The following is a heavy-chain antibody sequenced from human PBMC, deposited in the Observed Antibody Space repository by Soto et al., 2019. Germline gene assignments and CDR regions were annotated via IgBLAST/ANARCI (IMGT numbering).Heavy chain of an antibody. J-gene: IGHJ5*02. Sequence: SETLSLTCTVSGGSISSNSYYWSWIRQPPGKGLEWIGYIYHSGSTYYNPSLKSRLTISVDPSKNQFSLKLTYVTAADTAMYYCARPKTIGAAAGKGWFDPWGQGTLVTVSS. V-gene: IGHV4-39*01. CDR3: ARPKTIGAAAGKGWFDP. D-gene: IGHD6-13*01. CDR2: IYHSGST. CDR1: GGSISSNSYY.